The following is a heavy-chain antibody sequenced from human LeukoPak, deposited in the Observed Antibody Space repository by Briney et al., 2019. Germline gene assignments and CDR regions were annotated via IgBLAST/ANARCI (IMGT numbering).Heavy chain of an antibody. CDR2: FDPEDGET. V-gene: IGHV1-24*01. Sequence: RASVKVSCKVSGYTLTELSMHWVRQAPGKGLEWMGGFDPEDGETIYAQKFQGRVTMTEDTSTDTAYMELSSLRSEDTAVYYCATGLITMVRGVKNINWYFGLWGRGTLVTVSS. CDR3: ATGLITMVRGVKNINWYFGL. J-gene: IGHJ2*01. CDR1: GYTLTELS. D-gene: IGHD3-10*01.